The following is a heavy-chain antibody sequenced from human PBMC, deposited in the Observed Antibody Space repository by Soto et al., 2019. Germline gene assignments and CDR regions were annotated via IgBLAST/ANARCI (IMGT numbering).Heavy chain of an antibody. Sequence: QLQLQESGPGLVKPSGTLSLTCTVSNGSMTSSLWWSWVRQSPGKGLEWIGEVAQSGYTSYNPSLKSRLTISQDRSRNQFSLRLTSVTAADTAVYYCARNRYGGYDFDSWGQGTLVTVSS. J-gene: IGHJ4*02. CDR3: ARNRYGGYDFDS. CDR2: VAQSGYT. D-gene: IGHD5-12*01. V-gene: IGHV4-4*02. CDR1: NGSMTSSLW.